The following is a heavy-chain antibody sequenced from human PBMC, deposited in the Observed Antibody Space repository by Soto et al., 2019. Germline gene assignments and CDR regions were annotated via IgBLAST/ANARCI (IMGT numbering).Heavy chain of an antibody. CDR2: VHPGNSDI. J-gene: IGHJ4*02. CDR3: AALTGATFH. Sequence: LTISCKASGYSFNSYWIGWVRQMPGKGLEWMGIVHPGNSDIRYSPSFQGQVTVSVDRSISTAYLQWSSLKASDTAMYYCAALTGATFHWGQGPLVTVLL. V-gene: IGHV5-51*01. CDR1: GYSFNSYW. D-gene: IGHD1-20*01.